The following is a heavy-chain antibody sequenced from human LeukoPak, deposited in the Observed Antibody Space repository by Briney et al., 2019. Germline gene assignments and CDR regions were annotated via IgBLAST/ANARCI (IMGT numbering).Heavy chain of an antibody. V-gene: IGHV3-30*14. D-gene: IGHD5-24*01. CDR3: ARVGGEMAADY. CDR1: GFAFSTYA. CDR2: ISFDGSTK. Sequence: PGGSLRPSCAASGFAFSTYAMHWVRQAPGKGLEWVAVISFDGSTKYYADSVKGRFTISRDNSKNTLYLQMNSLRAEDTAVYYCARVGGEMAADYWGQGTLVTVSS. J-gene: IGHJ4*02.